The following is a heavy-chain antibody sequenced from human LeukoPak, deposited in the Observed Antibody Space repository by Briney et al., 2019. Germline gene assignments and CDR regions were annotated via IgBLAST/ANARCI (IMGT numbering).Heavy chain of an antibody. D-gene: IGHD6-13*01. Sequence: GESLKIFLQGFGYSLNSYWYRWVRQMPGKGLEWMGIIYPGDSDTRYSPSFQGQVTISADKSISTAYLQWSSLKASDTSMYYCARPKAAADLPPACWGQGTLVTVSS. CDR2: IYPGDSDT. V-gene: IGHV5-51*01. J-gene: IGHJ4*02. CDR1: GYSLNSYW. CDR3: ARPKAAADLPPAC.